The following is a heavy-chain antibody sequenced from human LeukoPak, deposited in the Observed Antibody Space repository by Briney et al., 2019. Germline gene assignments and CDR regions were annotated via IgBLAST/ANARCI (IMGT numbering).Heavy chain of an antibody. CDR3: ATKRTTSGIVVVPAARYYYMDV. CDR2: IKQDGSEK. CDR1: GFTFSSYW. D-gene: IGHD2-2*01. Sequence: GGSLRLSCAASGFTFSSYWMSWVRQAPGKGLEWVANIKQDGSEKYYVDSVKGRFTISRDNAKNSLYLQMNSLRAEDTAVYYCATKRTTSGIVVVPAARYYYMDVWGKGTTVTVSS. J-gene: IGHJ6*03. V-gene: IGHV3-7*01.